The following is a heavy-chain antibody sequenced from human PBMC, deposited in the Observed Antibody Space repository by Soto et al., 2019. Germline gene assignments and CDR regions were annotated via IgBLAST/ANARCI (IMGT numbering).Heavy chain of an antibody. CDR1: GGSVSSGSYY. V-gene: IGHV4-61*01. Sequence: SETLSLTCTVSGGSVSSGSYYWSWIRQPPGKGLEWIGYIYYSGSTNYNPSLKSRVTISVDTSKNQFSLKLSSVTAADTAVYYCARDRGYYYDSSGYYFDYWGQGTLVTVSS. CDR2: IYYSGST. D-gene: IGHD3-22*01. J-gene: IGHJ4*02. CDR3: ARDRGYYYDSSGYYFDY.